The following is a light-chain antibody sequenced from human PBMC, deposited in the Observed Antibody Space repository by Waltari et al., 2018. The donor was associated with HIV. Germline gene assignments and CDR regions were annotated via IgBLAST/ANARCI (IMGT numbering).Light chain of an antibody. CDR2: PAA. V-gene: IGKV1-5*03. CDR3: QQYETYYS. CDR1: PNVNTW. J-gene: IGKJ2*03. Sequence: IKMTQSPSVLSASLGDRVTISCRAGPNVNTWVAWYQQNPGSATKLLIHPAATLARGVPWRFSGRGSGAVFTLTIARLKRDDYATYYCQQYETYYSFGLGTNVE.